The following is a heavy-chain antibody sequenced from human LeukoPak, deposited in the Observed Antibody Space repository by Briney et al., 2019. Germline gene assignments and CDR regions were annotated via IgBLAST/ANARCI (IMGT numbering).Heavy chain of an antibody. CDR2: IYYSGNT. CDR1: GGSIRSGDYY. D-gene: IGHD4-17*01. J-gene: IGHJ4*02. Sequence: SQTLSLTCTVSGGSIRSGDYYWSWIRQPPGKGLEWIGYIYYSGNTYYNPSLKSRVTISVDTSKNQFSLKLSSVTAADTAVYYCARHADYGDYAFDYWGQGTLVTVSS. V-gene: IGHV4-30-4*08. CDR3: ARHADYGDYAFDY.